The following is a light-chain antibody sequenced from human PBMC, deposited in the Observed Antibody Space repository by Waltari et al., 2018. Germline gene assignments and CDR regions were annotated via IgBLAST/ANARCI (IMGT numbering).Light chain of an antibody. CDR1: QSVLFSANNKDS. V-gene: IGKV4-1*01. CDR2: WSS. J-gene: IGKJ4*01. CDR3: QQYVAAPLT. Sequence: DIVMTQSPDSLAVSLGERATINCKSSQSVLFSANNKDSLAWYQQQPGQPPKLLIYWSSTRQSGVPERFSGSVSGTEFTLTISSLQAEDVAVYFCQQYVAAPLTCGGGTKVEIK.